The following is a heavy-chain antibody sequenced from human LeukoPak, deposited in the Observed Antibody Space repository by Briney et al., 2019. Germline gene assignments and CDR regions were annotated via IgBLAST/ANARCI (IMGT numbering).Heavy chain of an antibody. CDR2: INPNSCGT. J-gene: IGHJ5*02. D-gene: IGHD3-3*01. CDR3: ARDFDYDFWSGYYGEPKNWFDP. CDR1: GYTFTGYY. Sequence: ASVKVSCKASGYTFTGYYMHWVRQAPGQGLEWMGWINPNSCGTNYAQKFQGRVTMTRDTSISTAYMELSRLRSDDTAVYYCARDFDYDFWSGYYGEPKNWFDPWGQGTLVTVSS. V-gene: IGHV1-2*02.